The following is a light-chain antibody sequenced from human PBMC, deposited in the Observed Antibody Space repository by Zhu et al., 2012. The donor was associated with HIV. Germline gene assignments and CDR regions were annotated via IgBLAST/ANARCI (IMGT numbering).Light chain of an antibody. CDR2: GAS. CDR1: QSVSSAY. Sequence: EIVLTQSPGTLSLSPGERATLSCRASQSVSSAYLAWYQHKPGQAPRLLIYGASSRASGIPDRFSGSGSGTDVTLTISRLEPEDFAVYYCQQYDSYTFGQGTKLEIK. J-gene: IGKJ2*01. V-gene: IGKV3-20*01. CDR3: QQYDSYT.